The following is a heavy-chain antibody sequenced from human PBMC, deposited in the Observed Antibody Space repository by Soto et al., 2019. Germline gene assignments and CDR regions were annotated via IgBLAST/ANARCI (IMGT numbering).Heavy chain of an antibody. D-gene: IGHD2-15*01. J-gene: IGHJ4*02. CDR3: TTKDVVVVGAATRGGY. CDR2: IKSKTDGGTT. Sequence: EVQLVESGGGLVKPGGSLRLSCAASGFTFSNAWMTWVRQAPGKGLEWVGRIKSKTDGGTTDYAAPVKGRFIISRDDSKNTLYLQMNSLKTEDTAVYYCTTKDVVVVGAATRGGYWDQGTLVTVSS. CDR1: GFTFSNAW. V-gene: IGHV3-15*01.